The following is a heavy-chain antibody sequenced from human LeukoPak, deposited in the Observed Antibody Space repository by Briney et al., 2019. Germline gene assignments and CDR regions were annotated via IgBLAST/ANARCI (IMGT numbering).Heavy chain of an antibody. CDR2: INLNSCGT. J-gene: IGHJ3*02. Sequence: ASVKVSRKDSGYTFTCYCMHWVRQARGQGGEWKGWINLNSCGTNYAQKFQGRVTMTRDTSISTAYMELSRLRSDDTAVYYCASSSKGGYSRDAFDIWGQGTMVTVSS. CDR3: ASSSKGGYSRDAFDI. CDR1: GYTFTCYC. V-gene: IGHV1-2*02. D-gene: IGHD6-13*01.